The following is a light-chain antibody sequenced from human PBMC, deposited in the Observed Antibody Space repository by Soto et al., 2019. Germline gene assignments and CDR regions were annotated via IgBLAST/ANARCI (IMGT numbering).Light chain of an antibody. CDR1: QSISSY. V-gene: IGKV1-39*01. CDR2: AAS. Sequence: DIKKTQSISSLAASVGDRVTMTGRASQSISSYLNWYQQKPGKAPKLLIYAASSLQSGVPSRFSGSGSGTDFTLTISSLQSEDCTTYYCQQRYRTPITFGQVTRLEIK. CDR3: QQRYRTPIT. J-gene: IGKJ5*01.